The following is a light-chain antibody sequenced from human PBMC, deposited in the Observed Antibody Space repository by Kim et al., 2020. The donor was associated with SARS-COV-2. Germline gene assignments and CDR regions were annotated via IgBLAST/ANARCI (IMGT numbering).Light chain of an antibody. CDR3: QQYGISPPYT. J-gene: IGKJ2*01. CDR2: GAS. Sequence: SPGERATLSCRASQTVSSSYLAWYQQKPGQPPRLIIYGASGRATGIPDRFSGSGSGTDFTLTISRLEPEDFAVYYCQQYGISPPYTFGQGTKLEI. CDR1: QTVSSSY. V-gene: IGKV3-20*01.